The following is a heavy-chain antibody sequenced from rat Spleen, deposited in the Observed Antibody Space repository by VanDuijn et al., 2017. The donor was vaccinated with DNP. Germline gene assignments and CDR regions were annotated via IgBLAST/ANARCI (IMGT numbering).Heavy chain of an antibody. CDR1: GFSFRNYY. CDR3: AKPDY. V-gene: IGHV5-25*01. CDR2: ISHSDGRS. Sequence: EVELVESGGGLVQPGRSLKLSCAVSGFSFRNYYMAWVRQAPKGGLEWVAIISHSDGRSWYPDSVKGRFTISRDNAKNSLFLQMNSLNSEDTATYYCAKPDYWGQGVMVTVSS. J-gene: IGHJ2*01.